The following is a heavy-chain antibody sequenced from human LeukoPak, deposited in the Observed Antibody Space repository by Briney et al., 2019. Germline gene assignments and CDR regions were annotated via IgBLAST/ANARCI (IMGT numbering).Heavy chain of an antibody. CDR1: GFTFSSYE. J-gene: IGHJ6*02. CDR3: ARSDTIAVAGNDYYYGLDV. Sequence: GGSLRLSCAASGFTFSSYEMNWVRQAPGKGLEWVSYISSSGSTIYYADSVKGRFTISRDNAKNSLYLQMNSLRAEDTAVYYCARSDTIAVAGNDYYYGLDVWGQGTLVAVSS. CDR2: ISSSGSTI. D-gene: IGHD6-19*01. V-gene: IGHV3-48*03.